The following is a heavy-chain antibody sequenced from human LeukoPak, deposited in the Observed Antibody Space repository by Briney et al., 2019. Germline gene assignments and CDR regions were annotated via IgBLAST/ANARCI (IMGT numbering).Heavy chain of an antibody. CDR2: INPSGGST. V-gene: IGHV1-46*01. Sequence: ASVKVSCKTSGYTFTKYYMNWVRQAPGQGLEWMGIINPSGGSTSYAQKFQGRVTITRDTSTNTVYMELSSLRSEDTAVYYCARGNAVVGNFYFDYWGQGTLVTVSS. D-gene: IGHD6-19*01. CDR1: GYTFTKYY. J-gene: IGHJ4*02. CDR3: ARGNAVVGNFYFDY.